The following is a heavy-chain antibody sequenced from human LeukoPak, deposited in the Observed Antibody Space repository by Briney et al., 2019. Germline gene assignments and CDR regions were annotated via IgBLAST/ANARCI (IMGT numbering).Heavy chain of an antibody. D-gene: IGHD1/OR15-1a*01. J-gene: IGHJ4*02. CDR3: ARGKWEQLVFQFDS. Sequence: SQTLSLTCVISGDSVSSNTAAWNWFRQSPSRGLEWLGRTYYRSKYYYDYEPSVKSRIAITPDPSKNRFSLQLNSVPPEDTAVYFCARGKWEQLVFQFDSWGQGALVTVSS. CDR1: GDSVSSNTAA. CDR2: TYYRSKYYY. V-gene: IGHV6-1*01.